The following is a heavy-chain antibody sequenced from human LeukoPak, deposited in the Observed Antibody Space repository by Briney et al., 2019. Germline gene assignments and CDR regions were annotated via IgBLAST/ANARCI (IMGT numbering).Heavy chain of an antibody. CDR1: GFTFDDYG. CDR2: INWNGGST. J-gene: IGHJ4*02. CDR3: AKSLDYGDSRGYFDY. V-gene: IGHV3-20*04. D-gene: IGHD4-17*01. Sequence: GGSLRLSCAASGFTFDDYGMSWVRQAPGKGLEWVSGINWNGGSTGYADSVKGRFTISRDNAKNSLYLQMNSLRAEDTALYYCAKSLDYGDSRGYFDYWGQGTLVTVSS.